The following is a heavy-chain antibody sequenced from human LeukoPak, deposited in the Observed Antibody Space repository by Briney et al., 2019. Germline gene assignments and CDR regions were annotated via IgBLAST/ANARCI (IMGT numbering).Heavy chain of an antibody. D-gene: IGHD2-2*01. CDR1: GGSFSGYY. Sequence: SETLSLTCAVYGGSFSGYYWSWIRQPPGKGLEWIGEINHSGSTNYNPSLKSRVTISVDTSKNQFSLKLSSVTAADTAVYFCARDGEYCTSTSCPLAFDLWGQGTMVTVSS. CDR3: ARDGEYCTSTSCPLAFDL. J-gene: IGHJ3*01. V-gene: IGHV4-34*01. CDR2: INHSGST.